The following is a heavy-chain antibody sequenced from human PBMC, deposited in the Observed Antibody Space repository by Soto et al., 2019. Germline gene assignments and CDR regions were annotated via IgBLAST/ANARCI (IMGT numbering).Heavy chain of an antibody. CDR3: ARDQELRTDYYYYGMDV. D-gene: IGHD1-7*01. V-gene: IGHV1-2*02. CDR1: GYTFTGYY. CDR2: INPNSGGT. J-gene: IGHJ6*02. Sequence: ASVKVSCKPSGYTFTGYYIHWVRQAPGQGLEWMGWINPNSGGTNYAQKLQGRVTMTRDTSISTAYMELSRLRSDDTAVYYCARDQELRTDYYYYGMDVWGQGTTVTVSS.